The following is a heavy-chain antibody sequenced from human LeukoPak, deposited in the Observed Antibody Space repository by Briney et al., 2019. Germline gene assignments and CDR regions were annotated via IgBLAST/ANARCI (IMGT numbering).Heavy chain of an antibody. D-gene: IGHD3-22*01. Sequence: PSETLSLTCTVSGGSISSGGYSWSWIRQPPGKGLEWIGYIYHSGSTYYNPSLKSRVTIAVDRSKNQFSLKMSSVTAAETAVYYCARANYDSSGYYFGIDYWGQGTLVTVSS. CDR2: IYHSGST. CDR3: ARANYDSSGYYFGIDY. V-gene: IGHV4-30-2*01. J-gene: IGHJ4*02. CDR1: GGSISSGGYS.